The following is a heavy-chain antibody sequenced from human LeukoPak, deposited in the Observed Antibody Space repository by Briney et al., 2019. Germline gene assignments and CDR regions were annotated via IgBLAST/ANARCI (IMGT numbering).Heavy chain of an antibody. J-gene: IGHJ4*02. Sequence: GGSLRLSCAASGFTFDDYAMLWVRHAPGKGLEWVSGICWNSGSIGYADSVKGRFTVSRDNAKNSLYLQMNSLRAEDTALYYCAKDTTYYYDSSGYRFDYWGQGTLVTVSS. V-gene: IGHV3-9*01. D-gene: IGHD3-22*01. CDR1: GFTFDDYA. CDR3: AKDTTYYYDSSGYRFDY. CDR2: ICWNSGSI.